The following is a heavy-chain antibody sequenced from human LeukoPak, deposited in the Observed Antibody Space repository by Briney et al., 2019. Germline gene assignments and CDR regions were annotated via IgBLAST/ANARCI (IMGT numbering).Heavy chain of an antibody. CDR2: INSDGSST. J-gene: IGHJ4*02. CDR1: GFTFRSDW. CDR3: ARDLGYGGDY. D-gene: IGHD5-12*01. Sequence: PGGSLRLSCAASGFTFRSDWMHWVRQAPGKGPVWVSRINSDGSSTTYADSVKGRFTISRDNAKNTLYLLMNSLRAEDTAVYYCARDLGYGGDYWGQGTLVTVSS. V-gene: IGHV3-74*01.